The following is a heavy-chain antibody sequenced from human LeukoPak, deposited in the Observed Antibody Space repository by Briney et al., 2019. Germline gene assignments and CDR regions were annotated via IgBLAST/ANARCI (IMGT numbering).Heavy chain of an antibody. J-gene: IGHJ4*02. CDR3: SRCYGITSDALDY. Sequence: GGSLRLSCAASGFTLSTYAMHWVRQAPGKGLEWVAVISYDGSNKYYADSVKGRFTISRDNSKNTLYLQMNSLRAEDTAVYYCSRCYGITSDALDYWGQGTLVTVSS. D-gene: IGHD2/OR15-2a*01. V-gene: IGHV3-30*04. CDR2: ISYDGSNK. CDR1: GFTLSTYA.